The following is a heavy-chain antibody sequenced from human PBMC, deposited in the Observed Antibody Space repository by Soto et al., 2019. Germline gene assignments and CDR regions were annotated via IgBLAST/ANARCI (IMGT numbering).Heavy chain of an antibody. CDR3: ARASGGGVGTTSY. D-gene: IGHD3-16*01. V-gene: IGHV1-18*01. CDR1: GYIFSNYG. Sequence: QVQLVQSGAEAKKPGASAKVSCKASGYIFSNYGINWMRQVPGQGLEWMGWISAYNGTTNYAQKFQGRVTLTTDTATKTAYMELRSLRFDDTAGYYCARASGGGVGTTSYWGQGTLVTVSS. J-gene: IGHJ4*02. CDR2: ISAYNGTT.